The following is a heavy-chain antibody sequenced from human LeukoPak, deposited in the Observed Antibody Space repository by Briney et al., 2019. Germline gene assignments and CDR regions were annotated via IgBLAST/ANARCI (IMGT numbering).Heavy chain of an antibody. CDR1: GFIFSTYE. J-gene: IGHJ4*02. V-gene: IGHV3-48*03. Sequence: GGSLRLSCAASGFIFSTYEMHWVRQAPGKGLEWVSYISTSGSTIYYADSVKGRFTFSRDNARNSLFLQMNRLRADDTAVYYCARDGPAYSFEYWGQGTLVSDCS. CDR3: ARDGPAYSFEY. D-gene: IGHD2-21*01. CDR2: ISTSGSTI.